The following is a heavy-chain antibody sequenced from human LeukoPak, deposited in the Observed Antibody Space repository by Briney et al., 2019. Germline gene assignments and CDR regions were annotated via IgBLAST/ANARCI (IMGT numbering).Heavy chain of an antibody. J-gene: IGHJ3*02. D-gene: IGHD6-13*01. CDR3: AREGVAAAGTRDYDAFDI. Sequence: SETLSLTRPVAGGSISSGGYYWSWIRQHAGKGLGWIWYTYYSGSTYYNPSFKSRVTISVDTSKNQFSLKLSSVTAADTAVYYCAREGVAAAGTRDYDAFDIWGQGTMVTVSS. CDR2: TYYSGST. CDR1: GGSISSGGYY. V-gene: IGHV4-31*03.